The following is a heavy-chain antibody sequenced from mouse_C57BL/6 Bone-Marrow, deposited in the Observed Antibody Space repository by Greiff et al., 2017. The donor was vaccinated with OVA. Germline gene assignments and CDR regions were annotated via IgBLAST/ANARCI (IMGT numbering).Heavy chain of an antibody. CDR3: ARIVITTVVAGDYFDY. D-gene: IGHD1-1*01. Sequence: QVQLQQSGAELAKPGASVKLSCKASGYTFTSYWMHWVKQRPGQGLEWIGYINPSSGYTKYNQKFKDKATLTADKSSSTAYMQLSSLTYEDSAVYYCARIVITTVVAGDYFDYWGQGTTLTVSS. V-gene: IGHV1-7*01. CDR1: GYTFTSYW. J-gene: IGHJ2*01. CDR2: INPSSGYT.